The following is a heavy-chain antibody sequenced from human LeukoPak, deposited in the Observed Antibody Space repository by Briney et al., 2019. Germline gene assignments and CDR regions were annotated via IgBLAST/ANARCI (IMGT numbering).Heavy chain of an antibody. CDR3: AREVVVPAAPENWFDP. CDR2: ISSSSSYI. V-gene: IGHV3-21*01. J-gene: IGHJ5*02. CDR1: GSTFRSYV. Sequence: GGSLRLSCAASGSTFRSYVMHWVRQAPGKGLEWVSSISSSSSYIYYADSVKGRFTISRDNAKNSLYLQMNSLRAEDTAVYYCAREVVVPAAPENWFDPWGQGTLVTVSS. D-gene: IGHD2-2*01.